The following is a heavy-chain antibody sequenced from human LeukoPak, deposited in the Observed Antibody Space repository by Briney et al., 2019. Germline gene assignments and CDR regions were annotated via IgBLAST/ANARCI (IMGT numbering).Heavy chain of an antibody. Sequence: PGGSLRLSCAASGFTFNSYWMHWVRQAPGKGLVWVSHINNDGISTSYADSVKGRFTISRDNAKNTLYLQMNSLRAEDTAVYYCASVVSSFDPWGQGTLVTVSS. V-gene: IGHV3-74*01. CDR3: ASVVSSFDP. CDR1: GFTFNSYW. CDR2: INNDGIST. D-gene: IGHD3-22*01. J-gene: IGHJ5*02.